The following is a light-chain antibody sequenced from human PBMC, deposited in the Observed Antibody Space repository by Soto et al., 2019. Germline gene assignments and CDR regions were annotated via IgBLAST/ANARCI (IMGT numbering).Light chain of an antibody. CDR2: DAS. V-gene: IGKV1-33*01. CDR3: QHCHSLPLT. CDR1: QDISNS. J-gene: IGKJ5*01. Sequence: DIQMTQSPSSLSASVGDRFTISCQASQDISNSLNWYQQKPVKAPQLLIYDASNLETGVPSRFSGSGSGTDFTFPISSLQPADIATYYCQHCHSLPLTFGQGTRREIK.